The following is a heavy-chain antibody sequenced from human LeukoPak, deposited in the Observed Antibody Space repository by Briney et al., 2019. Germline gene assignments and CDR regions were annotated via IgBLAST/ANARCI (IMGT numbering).Heavy chain of an antibody. CDR1: GGTFSSYA. J-gene: IGHJ4*02. D-gene: IGHD6-19*01. CDR3: ARDLRIAVAGIVPNYFDY. CDR2: IIPIFGTA. V-gene: IGHV1-69*13. Sequence: ASVKVSCKASGGTFSSYAISWVRQAPGQGLEWMGGIIPIFGTANYAQKFQGRVTITADESTSTAYMELSSLRSEDTAVYYCARDLRIAVAGIVPNYFDYWGQGTLVTVSS.